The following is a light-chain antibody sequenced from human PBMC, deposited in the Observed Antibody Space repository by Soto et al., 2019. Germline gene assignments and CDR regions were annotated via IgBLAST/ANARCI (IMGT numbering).Light chain of an antibody. CDR3: QQYGSSPLT. CDR1: QSFSSSS. J-gene: IGKJ4*01. CDR2: GAS. V-gene: IGKV3-20*01. Sequence: EIVLTQSPGTLSLSPGERATLSCRASQSFSSSSLAWYQQKPGQAPRLLIYGASSRATGIPDRFSGSGSGTDFTLTISRLEPDDFAVYYWQQYGSSPLTFGGGTKVEIK.